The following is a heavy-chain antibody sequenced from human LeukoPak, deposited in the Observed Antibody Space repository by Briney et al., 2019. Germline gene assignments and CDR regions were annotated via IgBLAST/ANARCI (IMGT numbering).Heavy chain of an antibody. CDR3: ANLPYNWNEYFDDY. CDR2: IASDGSYR. CDR1: GFTFSSYG. Sequence: PGGSLRLSCAASGFTFSSYGMHWVRQAPGKGLEWVAYIASDGSYRDYVDSVRGRFTVSRDNSKNTLYLQMDSLRAEDTAVYYCANLPYNWNEYFDDYWGQGTLVTVSS. J-gene: IGHJ4*02. D-gene: IGHD1-1*01. V-gene: IGHV3-30*02.